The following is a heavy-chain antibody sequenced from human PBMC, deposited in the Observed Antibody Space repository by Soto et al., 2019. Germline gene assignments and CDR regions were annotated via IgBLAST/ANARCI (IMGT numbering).Heavy chain of an antibody. Sequence: GESLKISCKGSGYNFAGYWIAWVRQMPWKGLELMGIIYPSDSDTRYRPSFQGQVTISADKSISSAYLQWSSLRASDTAMYYCARGGVSTRTFDYWGQGTPVTVSS. CDR1: GYNFAGYW. V-gene: IGHV5-51*01. D-gene: IGHD3-3*01. J-gene: IGHJ4*02. CDR2: IYPSDSDT. CDR3: ARGGVSTRTFDY.